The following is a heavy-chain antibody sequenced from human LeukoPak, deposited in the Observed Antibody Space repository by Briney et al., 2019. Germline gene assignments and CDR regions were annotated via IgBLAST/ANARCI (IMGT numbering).Heavy chain of an antibody. Sequence: GGSLRLSCAASGFTFSTYSIHWVRQAPGKGLEWVAVISYDRSNRFYADPLKGRFTISRDNSKNTLYLQMNSLRAEDTAVYYCARDFSRGSYKGRDYYMDVWGKGTTVTVSS. CDR1: GFTFSTYS. CDR3: ARDFSRGSYKGRDYYMDV. CDR2: ISYDRSNR. V-gene: IGHV3-30*04. D-gene: IGHD3-16*01. J-gene: IGHJ6*03.